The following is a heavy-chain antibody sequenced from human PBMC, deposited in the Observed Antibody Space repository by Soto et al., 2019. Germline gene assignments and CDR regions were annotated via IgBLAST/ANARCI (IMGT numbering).Heavy chain of an antibody. V-gene: IGHV3-23*01. CDR3: AKIVAVAARLFDY. CDR1: GFTFSSYA. Sequence: GGSLRLSCAASGFTFSSYAMSWVRQAPGKGLEWVSAISGSGGSTYYADSVKGRFTISRDNSKNTLYLEMNSLRAEVSAVYCCAKIVAVAARLFDYWGQGTLVTVSS. CDR2: ISGSGGST. J-gene: IGHJ4*02. D-gene: IGHD6-6*01.